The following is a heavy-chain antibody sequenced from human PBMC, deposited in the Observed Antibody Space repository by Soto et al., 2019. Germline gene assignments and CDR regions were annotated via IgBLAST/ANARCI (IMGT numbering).Heavy chain of an antibody. Sequence: GESLKISCKGSGYSFTSYWIGWVRQMPGKGLEWMGIIYPGDSDTRYSPSFQGQVTISADKSISTAYLQWSSLKASDTAMYYCARPLAAAAGVDAFDIWGKGKMVTVPS. J-gene: IGHJ3*02. CDR2: IYPGDSDT. CDR1: GYSFTSYW. CDR3: ARPLAAAAGVDAFDI. V-gene: IGHV5-51*01. D-gene: IGHD6-13*01.